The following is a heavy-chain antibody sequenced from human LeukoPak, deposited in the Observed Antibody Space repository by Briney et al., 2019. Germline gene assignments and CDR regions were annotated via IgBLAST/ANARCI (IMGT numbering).Heavy chain of an antibody. Sequence: SPTLSLTCTVSGGSISIGGYYWSWIRQPAGKGLEWIGRIYSDGSSNCSPSLKSRVTISIDTSKNQFSLNLSSVTAADTAVYYCARVIRRDPYNYDGFDIWGQGTMVTVSP. CDR3: ARVIRRDPYNYDGFDI. CDR1: GGSISIGGYY. J-gene: IGHJ3*02. CDR2: IYSDGSS. D-gene: IGHD5-24*01. V-gene: IGHV4-61*02.